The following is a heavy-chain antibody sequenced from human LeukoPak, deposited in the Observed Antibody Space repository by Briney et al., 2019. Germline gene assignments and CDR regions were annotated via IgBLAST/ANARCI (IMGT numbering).Heavy chain of an antibody. V-gene: IGHV3-74*01. CDR3: ASLASVVAARPGFWFDP. J-gene: IGHJ5*02. Sequence: QSGGSLRLSCAASGFTFSNYDMSWVRQAPGKGLVWVSRINSDGSSTSYADSVKGRFTISRDNAKNTLYLQMNSLRAEDTAVYYCASLASVVAARPGFWFDPWGQGTLVTVSS. CDR1: GFTFSNYD. D-gene: IGHD6-6*01. CDR2: INSDGSST.